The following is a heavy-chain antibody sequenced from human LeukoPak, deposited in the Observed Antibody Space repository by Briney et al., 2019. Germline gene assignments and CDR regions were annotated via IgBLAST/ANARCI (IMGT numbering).Heavy chain of an antibody. CDR1: GFIFSDYY. CDR3: TRDLYESSAYYLDY. J-gene: IGHJ4*02. Sequence: GGSLRLSCAASGFIFSDYYMDWVRQAPGKGLEWVGRSRDKANSYATEYAASVKGRFTISRDDSKNSLYLQMNSLKTEDTAAYYCTRDLYESSAYYLDYRGQGTLVIVSS. CDR2: SRDKANSYAT. V-gene: IGHV3-72*01. D-gene: IGHD3-22*01.